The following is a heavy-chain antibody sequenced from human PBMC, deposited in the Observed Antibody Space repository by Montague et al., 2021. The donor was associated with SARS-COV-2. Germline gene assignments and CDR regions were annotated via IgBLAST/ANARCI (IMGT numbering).Heavy chain of an antibody. CDR2: IYSSGGT. CDR3: ARGGVGVSPVVDY. D-gene: IGHD2-21*01. CDR1: GEPISGFY. V-gene: IGHV4-4*07. J-gene: IGHJ4*02. Sequence: SETLSLTCTVSGEPISGFYWNWIRQPPGKGLEWIGHIYSSGGTNYNPSLESRVTMSVDTSKNQFSLKVSSVTAADTAMYYCARGGVGVSPVVDYWGQGTMVTVSS.